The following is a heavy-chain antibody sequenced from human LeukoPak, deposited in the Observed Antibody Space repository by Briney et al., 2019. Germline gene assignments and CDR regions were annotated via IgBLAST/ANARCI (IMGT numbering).Heavy chain of an antibody. D-gene: IGHD3-3*01. V-gene: IGHV3-23*01. CDR3: AIHGGGTIRIQAFDV. CDR1: AFTFSSYG. J-gene: IGHJ3*01. CDR2: ISGEGRDI. Sequence: GGSLRLSCAASAFTFSSYGRSGFRQAPGKGLDWVSAISGEGRDIFYADAGKGRFTISRDNAKNTLYLQMNSLRDEEPALYYSAIHGGGTIRIQAFDVWGHGTLVTISS.